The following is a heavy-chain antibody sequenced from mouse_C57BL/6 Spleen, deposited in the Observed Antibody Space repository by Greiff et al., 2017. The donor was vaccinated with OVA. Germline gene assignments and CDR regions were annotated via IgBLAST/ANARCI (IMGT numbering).Heavy chain of an antibody. J-gene: IGHJ1*03. CDR3: ARDMITNWYFDV. CDR2: IDPSDSYT. V-gene: IGHV1-69*01. Sequence: QVQLQQPGAELVMPGASVKLSCKASGYTFTSYWMHWVKQRPGQGLEWIGAIDPSDSYTNYNQKFKGKSTLTVDKSSSTAYMQLSSLTSEDSAVYYCARDMITNWYFDVWGTGTTVTVSS. D-gene: IGHD2-4*01. CDR1: GYTFTSYW.